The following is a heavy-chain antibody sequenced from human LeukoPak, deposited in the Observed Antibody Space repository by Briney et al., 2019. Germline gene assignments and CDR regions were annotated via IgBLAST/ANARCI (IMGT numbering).Heavy chain of an antibody. J-gene: IGHJ4*02. CDR3: ARHLGGYNYGPKFYYFDY. D-gene: IGHD5-18*01. V-gene: IGHV4-39*01. CDR2: IFYSGTT. CDR1: GGSISSNSHY. Sequence: PSETLSLTCTVSGGSISSNSHYWGWIRQTPGKGLEWVGSIFYSGTTYYNPSLKSRVTISVDTSKNQFSLKVTSVTAADTAVYYCARHLGGYNYGPKFYYFDYWGQGTLVTVSS.